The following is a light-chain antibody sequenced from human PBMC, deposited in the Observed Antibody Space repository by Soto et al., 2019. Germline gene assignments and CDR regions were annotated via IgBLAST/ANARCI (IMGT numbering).Light chain of an antibody. J-gene: IGLJ3*02. Sequence: QSVLTQPPSVSEAPRQRVTISCSGSSPNIGNNAVNWYQQLPGKAPKLLIYYDDLLPSGVSDRFSGSKSGTSASLAISGLQSEDEAYYYCAAWDDSLNGWVFGGGTQLTVL. CDR3: AAWDDSLNGWV. CDR2: YDD. CDR1: SPNIGNNA. V-gene: IGLV1-36*01.